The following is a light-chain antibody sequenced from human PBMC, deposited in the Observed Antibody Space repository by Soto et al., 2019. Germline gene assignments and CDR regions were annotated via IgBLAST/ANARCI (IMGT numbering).Light chain of an antibody. V-gene: IGLV2-23*01. Sequence: QSALTQPASVSESPGQSITISCTGTNNDVGNYKLVSWFQHHLGKAPKLIIYEGTKQPSGVSNRFSASQSGNTASLTISGLQAEDEADYYCYSYAGTSTWVFGGGTKLTVL. CDR1: NNDVGNYKL. CDR3: YSYAGTSTWV. J-gene: IGLJ3*02. CDR2: EGT.